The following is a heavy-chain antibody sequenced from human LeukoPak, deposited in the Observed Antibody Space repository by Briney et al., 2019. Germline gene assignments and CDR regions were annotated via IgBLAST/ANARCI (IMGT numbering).Heavy chain of an antibody. V-gene: IGHV4-34*01. CDR2: INHSRST. J-gene: IGHJ4*02. Sequence: SETLSLTCAVYGGPFRGYYWSWIRQPPGKGLEWIGEINHSRSTNYNPSLRSRVTISVDTSKNQFSLKLSSVTAADTAVYYCASARIGAAADLRYFDYWGQGTLVTVSS. D-gene: IGHD6-13*01. CDR3: ASARIGAAADLRYFDY. CDR1: GGPFRGYY.